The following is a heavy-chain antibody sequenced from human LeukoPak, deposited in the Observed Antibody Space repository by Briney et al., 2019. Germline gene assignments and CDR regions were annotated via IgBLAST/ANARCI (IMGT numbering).Heavy chain of an antibody. V-gene: IGHV3-74*01. J-gene: IGHJ6*02. D-gene: IGHD6-13*01. CDR1: GFTFSSYW. Sequence: GGSLRLSCAASGFTFSSYWMHWVRQAPGKGLVWVSRINSDGSSTSYADSVKGRFTISRDNAKNTLYLQMNSLRAEDTAVYYCARDPLIAAAGGYGMDVWGQGTTVTVSS. CDR2: INSDGSST. CDR3: ARDPLIAAAGGYGMDV.